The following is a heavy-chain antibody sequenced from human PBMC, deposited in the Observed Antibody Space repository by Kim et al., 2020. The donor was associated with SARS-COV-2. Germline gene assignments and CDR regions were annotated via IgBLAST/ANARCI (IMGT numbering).Heavy chain of an antibody. Sequence: GGSLRLSCAASGFSFSIYWMHWVRQAPGKGLMWVSRIDTDGSSTRYADSVKGRFTISRDNAKNTLYLQMNSLRAEDTAVYYCARAEEYSTYLMDVWGKGTTVTVSS. D-gene: IGHD6-13*01. CDR3: ARAEEYSTYLMDV. J-gene: IGHJ6*03. V-gene: IGHV3-74*01. CDR2: IDTDGSST. CDR1: GFSFSIYW.